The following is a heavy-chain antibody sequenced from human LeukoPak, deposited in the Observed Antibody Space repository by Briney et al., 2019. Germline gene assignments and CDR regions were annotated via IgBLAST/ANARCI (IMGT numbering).Heavy chain of an antibody. Sequence: RTSETLSLTCAVYGGSFSDYYWSWIRQPPGKGLEWIGEINHSGSTNYNPSLKSRVTISVDTSKNQFSLRLSSVTAADTAVYYCARDGGYCGGDCYFYWGQGTLVTVSS. CDR3: ARDGGYCGGDCYFY. J-gene: IGHJ4*02. CDR2: INHSGST. D-gene: IGHD2-21*02. V-gene: IGHV4-34*01. CDR1: GGSFSDYY.